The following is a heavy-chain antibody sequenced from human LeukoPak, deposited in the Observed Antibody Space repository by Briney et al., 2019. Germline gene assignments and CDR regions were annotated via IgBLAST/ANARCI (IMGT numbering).Heavy chain of an antibody. V-gene: IGHV3-30*04. CDR3: ARDLIAAAGFDY. J-gene: IGHJ4*02. D-gene: IGHD6-13*01. Sequence: GGSLRLSCAASGFTFSSYAMHWVRQAPGKGREWVAVISYDGSNKYYADSVKGRFTISRDNSKNTLYLQMNSLRAEDTAVYYCARDLIAAAGFDYWGQGTLVTVSS. CDR1: GFTFSSYA. CDR2: ISYDGSNK.